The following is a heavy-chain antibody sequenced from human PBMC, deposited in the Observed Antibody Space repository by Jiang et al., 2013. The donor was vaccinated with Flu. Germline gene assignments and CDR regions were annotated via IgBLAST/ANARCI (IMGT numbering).Heavy chain of an antibody. Sequence: SGAEVKKPGASVKVSCKVSGYTLTELSTHWVRQAPGKGLEWMGGFDPEDGETIYAQKFQGRVTMTEDTSTDTAYMELSSLRSEDTAVYYCATGGPGSGYLPPKSELRFDPWGQGTLVTVSS. CDR3: ATGGPGSGYLPPKSELRFDP. V-gene: IGHV1-24*01. CDR2: FDPEDGET. J-gene: IGHJ5*02. D-gene: IGHD3-3*01. CDR1: GYTLTELS.